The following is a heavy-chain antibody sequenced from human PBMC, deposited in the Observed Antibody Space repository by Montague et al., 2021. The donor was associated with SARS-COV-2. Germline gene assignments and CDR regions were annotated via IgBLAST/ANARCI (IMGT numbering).Heavy chain of an antibody. D-gene: IGHD3-16*01. J-gene: IGHJ4*02. CDR1: GVSITSHY. CDR2: IYASGST. Sequence: SETLSLTCSISGVSITSHYWSWVRQPAGKGLEWIGHIYASGSTXXXPSXKSRVRLSIDNPKNQFSLKLESLTAPDTAVYYCVRDGGNWYYFDYWGQGALVTVSS. CDR3: VRDGGNWYYFDY. V-gene: IGHV4-4*07.